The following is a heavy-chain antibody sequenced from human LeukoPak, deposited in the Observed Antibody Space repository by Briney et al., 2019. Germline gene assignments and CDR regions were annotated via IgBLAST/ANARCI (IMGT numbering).Heavy chain of an antibody. V-gene: IGHV1-18*04. CDR3: ARDGMVRGVINRKGPRPSWFDP. J-gene: IGHJ5*02. Sequence: ASVKVSCKASGYTFTSYGISWVRQAPGQGLDWMGWISAYNAHTNYAQKLQGRVTMTTDTSTSTAYMELRSLRSDDTAVYYCARDGMVRGVINRKGPRPSWFDPWGQGTLVTVSS. CDR1: GYTFTSYG. D-gene: IGHD3-10*01. CDR2: ISAYNAHT.